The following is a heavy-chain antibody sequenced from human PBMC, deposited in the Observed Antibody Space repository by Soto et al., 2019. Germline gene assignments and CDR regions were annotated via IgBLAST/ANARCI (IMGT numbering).Heavy chain of an antibody. CDR3: ARPYSSGWYYFDY. CDR1: GGSISSSSYY. V-gene: IGHV4-39*01. J-gene: IGHJ4*02. D-gene: IGHD6-19*01. Sequence: SETLSLTCTVSGGSISSSSYYWGWIRQPPGKGLEWIGSIYYSGSTYYNPSLKRRFTISVNTSKNQFSLKMSSGTAADTAVYYCARPYSSGWYYFDYWGQGTLVTVSS. CDR2: IYYSGST.